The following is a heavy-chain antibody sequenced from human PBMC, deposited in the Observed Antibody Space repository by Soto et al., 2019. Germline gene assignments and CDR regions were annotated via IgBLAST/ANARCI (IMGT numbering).Heavy chain of an antibody. Sequence: VQLVESGGGVVQPGRSLRLSCAASGFTFSDYAMHWVRQAPGKGLEWVAVVSHDGRNTHYADSVKGRFTISRDSSKNTFSLEMPSLRAEDTAVYYCAKGGRQWLVTSDFNYWGQGALVTVSS. V-gene: IGHV3-30*18. CDR2: VSHDGRNT. D-gene: IGHD6-19*01. CDR3: AKGGRQWLVTSDFNY. CDR1: GFTFSDYA. J-gene: IGHJ4*02.